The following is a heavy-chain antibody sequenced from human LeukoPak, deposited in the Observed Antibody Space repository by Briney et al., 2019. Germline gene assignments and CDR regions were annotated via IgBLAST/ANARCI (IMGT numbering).Heavy chain of an antibody. J-gene: IGHJ6*02. Sequence: SETLSLTCTVSGGSMSSYYWSWFRQPPGKGLEWIGYIYYSGSTNYNPSLKSRVTISVDTSKNQFSLKLSSVTAADTAVYYCARHLGGYYYYGMDVWGQGTTVTVSS. D-gene: IGHD2-15*01. CDR3: ARHLGGYYYYGMDV. CDR1: GGSMSSYY. V-gene: IGHV4-59*08. CDR2: IYYSGST.